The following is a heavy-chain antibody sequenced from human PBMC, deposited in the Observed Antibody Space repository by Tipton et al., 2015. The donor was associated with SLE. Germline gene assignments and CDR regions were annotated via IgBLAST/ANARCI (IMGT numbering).Heavy chain of an antibody. D-gene: IGHD1-7*01. CDR3: ARGRITGTTPLGWYFDL. CDR2: INPSGGST. CDR1: GYTFTSYY. Sequence: QLVQSGAEVKKPGASVKVSCKASGYTFTSYYMHWVRQAPGQGLEWMGIINPSGGSTSYAQKFQGRVTMTRDTSTSTVYMELSSLSSADTAVYYCARGRITGTTPLGWYFDLWGRGTLVTVSS. J-gene: IGHJ2*01. V-gene: IGHV1-46*01.